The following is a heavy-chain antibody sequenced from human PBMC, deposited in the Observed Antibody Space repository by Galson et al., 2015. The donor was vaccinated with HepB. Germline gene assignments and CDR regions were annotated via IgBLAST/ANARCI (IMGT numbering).Heavy chain of an antibody. CDR1: GYTFTRHA. Sequence: SCKASGYTFTRHAMHWVRQAPGQRLEWMGWIDTGNGNTKYSQEFQDRVTITRDTSASTAYMELSSLRSEDTAVYYCASEGGQVASYLDFWGQGTLVTVSS. J-gene: IGHJ4*02. D-gene: IGHD2-15*01. CDR2: IDTGNGNT. CDR3: ASEGGQVASYLDF. V-gene: IGHV1-3*04.